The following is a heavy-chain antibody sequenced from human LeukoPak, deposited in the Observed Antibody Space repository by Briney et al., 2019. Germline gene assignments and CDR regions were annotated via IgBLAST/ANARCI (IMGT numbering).Heavy chain of an antibody. J-gene: IGHJ6*02. V-gene: IGHV1-46*01. CDR2: INPSGGST. D-gene: IGHD3-16*01. Sequence: GAPVKVSCKASGYTFTSYYMHWVRQAPGQGLEWMGIINPSGGSTSYAQKFQGRVTMTRDTSTSTVYMELSSLRSEDTAVYYCARGGLYDYYYYGMDVWGQGTTVTVSS. CDR1: GYTFTSYY. CDR3: ARGGLYDYYYYGMDV.